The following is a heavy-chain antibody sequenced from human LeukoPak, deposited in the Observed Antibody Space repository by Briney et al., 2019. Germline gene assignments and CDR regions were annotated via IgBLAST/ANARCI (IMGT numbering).Heavy chain of an antibody. J-gene: IGHJ4*02. V-gene: IGHV4-34*01. CDR2: INHSGST. D-gene: IGHD1-26*01. CDR3: ARSPGIVGAPYNGNFDY. CDR1: GGSFSGYY. Sequence: SETLSLTCAVYGGSFSGYYWSWIRQPPGKGLEWIGEINHSGSTNYNPSLKSRVTISVDTSKNQFSLKLSSVTAADTAVYYCARSPGIVGAPYNGNFDYWGQGTLVTVSS.